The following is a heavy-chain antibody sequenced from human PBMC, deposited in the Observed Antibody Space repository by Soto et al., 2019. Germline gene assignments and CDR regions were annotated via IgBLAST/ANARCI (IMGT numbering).Heavy chain of an antibody. CDR1: GFSFSTYV. D-gene: IGHD6-19*01. Sequence: GGSLRLSCAASGFSFSTYVMHWVRQAPGKGLEWVAFISNDGSNKYYADSVKGRFTISRDNSKNTLYLQMNSLRAEDTAVYYCAKGFVWLVRHYYYGMDVWGQGTTVTVSS. J-gene: IGHJ6*02. CDR3: AKGFVWLVRHYYYGMDV. V-gene: IGHV3-30*18. CDR2: ISNDGSNK.